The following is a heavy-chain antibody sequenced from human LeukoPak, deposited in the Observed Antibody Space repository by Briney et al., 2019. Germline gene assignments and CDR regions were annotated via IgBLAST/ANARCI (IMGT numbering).Heavy chain of an antibody. V-gene: IGHV3-7*03. CDR1: GFTFSSYW. CDR3: APSSTSAIPTD. CDR2: IKQDGSEK. J-gene: IGHJ4*02. D-gene: IGHD2-2*02. Sequence: GGSLRLSCAASGFTFSSYWMSWVRQAPGKGLEWVANIKQDGSEKYYVDSVKGRFTISRDNSKNSLYLQMNSLRAEDTAVYYCAPSSTSAIPTDWGQGTLVTVSS.